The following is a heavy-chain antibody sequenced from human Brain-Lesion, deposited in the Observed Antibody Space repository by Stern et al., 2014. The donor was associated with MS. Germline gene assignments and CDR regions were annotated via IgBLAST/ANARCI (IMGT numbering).Heavy chain of an antibody. CDR3: ARVYNTIYGIVTQRGSGMDV. CDR2: IKEDGTEK. Sequence: EVQLVQSGGGLVQPGGSLTISCTAAGFTFGHYWMTWVRQAPGKGLEWVANIKEDGTEKNYVGSVKGRFTISRDNARNSLYLQMNSLRVEDTALXXCARVYNTIYGIVTQRGSGMDVWGQGTTVIVSS. J-gene: IGHJ6*02. V-gene: IGHV3-7*01. D-gene: IGHD3-3*01. CDR1: GFTFGHYW.